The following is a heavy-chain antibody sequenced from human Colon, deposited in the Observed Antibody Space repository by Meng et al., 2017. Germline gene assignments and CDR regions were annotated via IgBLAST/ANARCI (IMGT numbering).Heavy chain of an antibody. V-gene: IGHV4-4*02. D-gene: IGHD3-22*01. CDR2: TSHSGST. Sequence: QVKLRESGLGLVNPSETLSLTCAVSGGSISRGDWWSWVGQPPGKGPEWIGETSHSGSTNYSPSLKSRVTISLDKSKNQLSLKLNSVTAADTAVYYCASSDYYRSDYWGQGTLVTVSS. J-gene: IGHJ4*02. CDR1: GGSISRGDW. CDR3: ASSDYYRSDY.